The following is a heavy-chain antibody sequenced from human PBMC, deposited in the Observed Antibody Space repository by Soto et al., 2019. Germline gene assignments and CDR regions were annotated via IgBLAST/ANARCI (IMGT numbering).Heavy chain of an antibody. Sequence: VGSLRLSCAASGFSFSSYGMHWVRQAPGKGLEWVAVTSYDESRKYYADSVKGRFTISRDNSKKTLYLQMNSLRAEDTAVYYCAKDEGSGSYYVTGDYWGQGALVTVSS. J-gene: IGHJ4*02. CDR2: TSYDESRK. CDR1: GFSFSSYG. D-gene: IGHD3-10*01. V-gene: IGHV3-30*18. CDR3: AKDEGSGSYYVTGDY.